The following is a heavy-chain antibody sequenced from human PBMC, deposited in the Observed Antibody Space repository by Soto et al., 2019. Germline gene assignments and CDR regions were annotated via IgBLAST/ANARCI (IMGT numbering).Heavy chain of an antibody. V-gene: IGHV3-74*01. Sequence: EVQLVESGGGLVQPGGSLRLSCAASGFTFSTYWMHWVRQAPGKGLVWVSRINYDGSSTDYADSVKGRFTISSDNAKNTLYLQMNTLTAEDTAEYYCTRGPRPTSVGTGAYWGQGTLVTVSS. CDR2: INYDGSST. J-gene: IGHJ4*02. D-gene: IGHD3-10*01. CDR3: TRGPRPTSVGTGAY. CDR1: GFTFSTYW.